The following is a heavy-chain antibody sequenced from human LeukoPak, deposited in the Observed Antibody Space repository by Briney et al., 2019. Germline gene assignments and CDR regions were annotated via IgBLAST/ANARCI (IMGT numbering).Heavy chain of an antibody. D-gene: IGHD3-22*01. CDR1: GGSISSYY. Sequence: PSETLSLTCTVSGGSISSYYWSWIRQPPGKGLEWIGYIYYSGSTNYNPSLKSRVTISVDTSKNQFSLKLSSVTAEDTAVYYCARAMMGYFQHWGQGTLVTVSS. J-gene: IGHJ1*01. V-gene: IGHV4-59*01. CDR2: IYYSGST. CDR3: ARAMMGYFQH.